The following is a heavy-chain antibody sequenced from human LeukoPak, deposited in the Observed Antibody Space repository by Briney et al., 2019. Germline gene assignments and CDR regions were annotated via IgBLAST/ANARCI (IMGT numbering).Heavy chain of an antibody. CDR2: IYPRDSDT. Sequence: GESLKISCRGSGYSFTSYWIGWVRQMPGKGLEWGGIIYPRDSDTRYSPSFQGQVTISADKSISTAYLQWSSLKASDTAMYYCARGIVVVTANPYYFDYWGQGTLVTVSS. J-gene: IGHJ4*02. V-gene: IGHV5-51*01. D-gene: IGHD2-21*02. CDR3: ARGIVVVTANPYYFDY. CDR1: GYSFTSYW.